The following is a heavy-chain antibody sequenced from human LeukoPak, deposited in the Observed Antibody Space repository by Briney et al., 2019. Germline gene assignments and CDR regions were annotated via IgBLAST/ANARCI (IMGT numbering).Heavy chain of an antibody. CDR1: GYSFTSYW. Sequence: GESLKISCKGSGYSFTSYWIGWVRQMPGKGLEWMGIIYLGDSDTRYSPSFQGQVTISADESISTAYLQWSSLKASDTAMYYCARPRIAAAGNVYYMDVWGKGTTVTVSS. D-gene: IGHD6-13*01. J-gene: IGHJ6*03. CDR3: ARPRIAAAGNVYYMDV. CDR2: IYLGDSDT. V-gene: IGHV5-51*01.